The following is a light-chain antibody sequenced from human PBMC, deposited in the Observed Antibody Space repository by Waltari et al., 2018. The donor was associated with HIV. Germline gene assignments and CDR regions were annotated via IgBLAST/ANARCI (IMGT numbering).Light chain of an antibody. V-gene: IGKV1-12*01. Sequence: DIQMTQSPSSVSAFVGDTVTITCRASQEIARWLDWQQQKPEQAPKLLTYAATTLQTGVPSRFWGSCSGKEFTLTIYGLQPEDSATYYCQKADSFPLAFGGGTKVEFK. J-gene: IGKJ4*01. CDR1: QEIARW. CDR2: AAT. CDR3: QKADSFPLA.